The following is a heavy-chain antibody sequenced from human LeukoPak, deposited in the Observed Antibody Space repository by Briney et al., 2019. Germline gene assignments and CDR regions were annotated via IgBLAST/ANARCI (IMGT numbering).Heavy chain of an antibody. CDR2: MNPNSGNT. J-gene: IGHJ3*02. D-gene: IGHD6-19*01. CDR3: ARAWEQWLVRAFDI. Sequence: ASVKVSCKTSGYTFSDYFLHWLRQAPGQGLEWMGWMNPNSGNTGFAQKFQGRVTMTRNTSISTAYMELSSLRSEDTAVYYCARAWEQWLVRAFDIWGQGTMVTVSS. CDR1: GYTFSDYF. V-gene: IGHV1-8*02.